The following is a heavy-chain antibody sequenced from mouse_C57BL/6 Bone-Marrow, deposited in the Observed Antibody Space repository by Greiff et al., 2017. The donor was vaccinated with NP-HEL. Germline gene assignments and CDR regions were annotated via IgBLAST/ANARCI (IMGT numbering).Heavy chain of an antibody. Sequence: VQLQESGAELARPGASVKLSCKASGYTFTSYGISWVKQRTGQGLEWIGEIYPRSGNTYYNEKFKGKATLTADKSSSTAYMELRSLTSEDSAVYFCAREGLGHYFDYWGQGTTLTVSS. CDR2: IYPRSGNT. J-gene: IGHJ2*01. V-gene: IGHV1-81*01. D-gene: IGHD4-1*01. CDR1: GYTFTSYG. CDR3: AREGLGHYFDY.